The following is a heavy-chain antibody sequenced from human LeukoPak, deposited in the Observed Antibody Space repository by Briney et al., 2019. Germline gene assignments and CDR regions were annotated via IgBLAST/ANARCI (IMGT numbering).Heavy chain of an antibody. V-gene: IGHV5-51*01. J-gene: IGHJ3*02. CDR1: GYSFTSYW. CDR2: IYPGDSDT. CDR3: ARKLYSSSWYDAFDI. Sequence: GESLKISCKGSGYSFTSYWIGWVRQMPGKGLEWMGIIYPGDSDTRYSPSFQGQVTISADKSISTAYLQWSSLKASDTAMYYCARKLYSSSWYDAFDIWGQGTMVTVSS. D-gene: IGHD6-13*01.